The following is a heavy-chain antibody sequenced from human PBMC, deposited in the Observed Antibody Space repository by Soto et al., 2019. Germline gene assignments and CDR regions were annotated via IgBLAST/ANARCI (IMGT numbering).Heavy chain of an antibody. Sequence: GGSLRLSCAASGFTFSSYSMNWVRQAPGKGLEWVSSISSSSSYIYYADSVKGRFTISRDNAKNSLYLQMNSLRAEDTAVYYCARVPAYNGDWFDPWGQGTLVTVSS. J-gene: IGHJ5*02. D-gene: IGHD1-1*01. CDR1: GFTFSSYS. CDR2: ISSSSSYI. V-gene: IGHV3-21*01. CDR3: ARVPAYNGDWFDP.